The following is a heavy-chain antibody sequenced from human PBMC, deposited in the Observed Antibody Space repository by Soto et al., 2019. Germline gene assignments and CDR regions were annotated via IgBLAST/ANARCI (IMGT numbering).Heavy chain of an antibody. D-gene: IGHD3-3*01. CDR1: GGSISSYY. J-gene: IGHJ6*02. Sequence: PSETLSLTCTVSGGSISSYYWSWIRQPPGKGLEWVGYIYYSGSTNYNPALKSRVTIAVDTSKNQFSLKLRSVTAADTAVYYCARDRRRSDFGNTYYYYGMDVWGQGTTVTVSS. V-gene: IGHV4-59*01. CDR3: ARDRRRSDFGNTYYYYGMDV. CDR2: IYYSGST.